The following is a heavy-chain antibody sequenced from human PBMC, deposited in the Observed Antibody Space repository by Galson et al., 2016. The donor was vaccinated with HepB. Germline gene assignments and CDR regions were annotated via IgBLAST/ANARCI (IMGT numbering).Heavy chain of an antibody. V-gene: IGHV3-23*01. CDR1: GFTFKNFA. J-gene: IGHJ4*02. Sequence: SLRLSCAASGFTFKNFAMSWVRQGPGRGLEWVSAISDGGHRKYYAASVMGRFTVSRDNSKNTVWLQMNSLRAEDTALYYCAKDPDSGRNLAADSWGQGTLVTVSS. CDR3: AKDPDSGRNLAADS. D-gene: IGHD3-16*01. CDR2: ISDGGHRK.